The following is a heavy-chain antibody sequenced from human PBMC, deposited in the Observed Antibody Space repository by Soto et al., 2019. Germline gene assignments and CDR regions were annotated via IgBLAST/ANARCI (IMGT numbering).Heavy chain of an antibody. CDR3: ARSRAYSVTNWAFDY. V-gene: IGHV4-31*03. J-gene: IGHJ4*02. CDR1: GGSISSGGYY. CDR2: IYYSGST. Sequence: PSETLSLTCTVSGGSISSGGYYWSWIRQHPGKVLEWIGYIYYSGSTYYNPSLKSRVTISVDTSKNQFSLKLSSVTAADTAVYYCARSRAYSVTNWAFDYWGQGTLVTVSS. D-gene: IGHD5-12*01.